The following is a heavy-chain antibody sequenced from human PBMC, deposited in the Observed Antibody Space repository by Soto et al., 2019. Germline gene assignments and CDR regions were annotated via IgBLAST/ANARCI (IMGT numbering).Heavy chain of an antibody. Sequence: ASVKVSCKASGYTFTTYPIHWVRQAPGQRLEWMGWINGGNGNTKPSQNFHGRVTITRDPSASTAYMELSSLSSEDTAMYYCARGIDYTFWSAYYNYFDFWGQGPLVTVS. V-gene: IGHV1-3*01. J-gene: IGHJ4*02. D-gene: IGHD3-3*01. CDR1: GYTFTTYP. CDR3: ARGIDYTFWSAYYNYFDF. CDR2: INGGNGNT.